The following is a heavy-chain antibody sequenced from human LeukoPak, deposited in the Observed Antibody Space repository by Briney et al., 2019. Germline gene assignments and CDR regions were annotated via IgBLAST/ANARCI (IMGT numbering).Heavy chain of an antibody. D-gene: IGHD6-19*01. Sequence: SVKVSCKASGYTFTSYDINWVRQAPGQALEWMGRIIPIFCTANYAQKFQARVTITTDESTSTAYMELSSLRSEDTAVYYCARSQWPKAFNWFDPWGQGTLVTVSS. J-gene: IGHJ5*02. CDR3: ARSQWPKAFNWFDP. CDR1: GYTFTSYD. V-gene: IGHV1-69*05. CDR2: IIPIFCTA.